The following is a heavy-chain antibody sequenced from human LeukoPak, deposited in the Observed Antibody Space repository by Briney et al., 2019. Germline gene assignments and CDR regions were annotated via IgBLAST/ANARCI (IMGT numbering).Heavy chain of an antibody. CDR1: GGSISSGDYY. CDR2: INHSGST. J-gene: IGHJ4*02. V-gene: IGHV4-30-4*08. D-gene: IGHD4-17*01. CDR3: ARLSIRRPG. Sequence: SQTLSLTCTVSGGSISSGDYYWSWIRQPPGKGLEWIGEINHSGSTNYNPSLKSRVTISVDTSKNQFSLKLSSVTAADTAVYYCARLSIRRPGWGQGTLVTVSS.